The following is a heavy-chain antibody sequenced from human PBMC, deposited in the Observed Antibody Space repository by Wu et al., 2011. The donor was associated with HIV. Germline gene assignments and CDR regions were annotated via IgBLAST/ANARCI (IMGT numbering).Heavy chain of an antibody. J-gene: IGHJ6*02. CDR3: ARGEVTGYQPYYHYRHGR. CDR1: GGTFSTYA. Sequence: QVQLVQSGAEVKKPGSSVKVSCKASGGTFSTYATSWVRQAPGQGLEWMGGIIPIFGTANYAQKFQGRVTITTDESTSTAYMELSSLRSEDTAVYYCARGEVTGYQPYYHYRHGRLGPRDHGLRLL. CDR2: IIPIFGTA. D-gene: IGHD3-9*01. V-gene: IGHV1-69*05.